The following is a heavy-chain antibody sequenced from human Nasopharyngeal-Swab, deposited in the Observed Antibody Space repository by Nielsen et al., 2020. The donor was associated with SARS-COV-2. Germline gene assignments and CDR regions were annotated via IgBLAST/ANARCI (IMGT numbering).Heavy chain of an antibody. V-gene: IGHV3-11*05. CDR3: ARGSIRGIIISDFDY. D-gene: IGHD3-10*01. CDR2: ISSSSSYT. CDR1: GFTFSDYY. J-gene: IGHJ4*02. Sequence: GASLRLSGAASGFTFSDYYMSCIRQAPGKGVEWVSYISSSSSYTYYADSVKGRFTISRDNAKNSLYLQMNSLRADDTAVYYCARGSIRGIIISDFDYWGQGTLVTVSS.